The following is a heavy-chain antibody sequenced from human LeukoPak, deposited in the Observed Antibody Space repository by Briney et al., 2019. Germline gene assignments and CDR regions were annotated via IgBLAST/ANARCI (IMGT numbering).Heavy chain of an antibody. V-gene: IGHV1-18*01. CDR1: GYTFTSYG. CDR2: ISAYNGNT. D-gene: IGHD2-15*01. Sequence: GASVKVSCKASGYTFTSYGISWVRQAPGQGLEWMGWISAYNGNTNYAQKLQGRVTMTTDTSTSTAYMELRSLRADDTAVYYCARAPYCSGGSCYSFDPWGQGTLVTVSS. CDR3: ARAPYCSGGSCYSFDP. J-gene: IGHJ5*02.